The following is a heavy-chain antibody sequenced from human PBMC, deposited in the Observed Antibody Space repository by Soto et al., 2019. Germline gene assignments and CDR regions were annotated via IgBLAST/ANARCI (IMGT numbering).Heavy chain of an antibody. J-gene: IGHJ4*02. CDR1: GFTFSSYS. CDR2: IVGSTI. D-gene: IGHD3-16*01. V-gene: IGHV3-48*01. CDR3: VRDHLWGFDY. Sequence: EVQLVESGGGLVQPGGSLRLSCAASGFTFSSYSMNWVRQAQGKGLEWVSYIVGSTIYYADSVKGRFTISRDNAKNSLYLEMDSVRAEDTAVYYCVRDHLWGFDYWGQGTLVTVSS.